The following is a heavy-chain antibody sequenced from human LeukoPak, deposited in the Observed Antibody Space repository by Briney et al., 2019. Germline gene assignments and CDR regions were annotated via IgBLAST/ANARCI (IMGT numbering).Heavy chain of an antibody. J-gene: IGHJ5*02. Sequence: GGSLRLSCAASGFTFSSYAMSWVRQAPGEGLEWVSAISGSGGSTYYADSVKGRFTISRDNSKNTLYLQMNSLRAEDPAVYYXXXXXXGWSINWFDPWGQGTLVTVSS. D-gene: IGHD6-19*01. CDR1: GFTFSSYA. CDR2: ISGSGGST. V-gene: IGHV3-23*01. CDR3: XXXXXGWSINWFDP.